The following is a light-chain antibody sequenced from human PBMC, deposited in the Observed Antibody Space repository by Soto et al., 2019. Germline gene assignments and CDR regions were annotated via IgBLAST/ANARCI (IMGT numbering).Light chain of an antibody. CDR3: QQGQSTPIT. CDR2: DAS. V-gene: IGKV1-39*01. Sequence: DVQMTQSTSSLSASIGHRVILTCRSSQPISGYLNWYQQKTGKAPKPLIHDASSLQSGVPSRFSGSGYGTDFSLTISNLQTEDFATYYCQQGQSTPITFGQGTRLEIK. CDR1: QPISGY. J-gene: IGKJ5*01.